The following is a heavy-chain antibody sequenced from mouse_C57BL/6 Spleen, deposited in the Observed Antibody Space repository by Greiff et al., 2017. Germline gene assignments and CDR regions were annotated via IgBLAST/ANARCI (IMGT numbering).Heavy chain of an antibody. V-gene: IGHV1-15*01. CDR3: TKIYYGNYRYFDG. D-gene: IGHD2-1*01. CDR2: IDPETGGT. Sequence: VQLQQSGAELVRPGASVTLSCKASGYTFTDYEMHWVKQTPVHGLEWIGAIDPETGGTAYNQKFKGKAILTADKSSSTAYMELRSLTSEDSAVYYCTKIYYGNYRYFDGWGTGTTVTVSS. CDR1: GYTFTDYE. J-gene: IGHJ1*03.